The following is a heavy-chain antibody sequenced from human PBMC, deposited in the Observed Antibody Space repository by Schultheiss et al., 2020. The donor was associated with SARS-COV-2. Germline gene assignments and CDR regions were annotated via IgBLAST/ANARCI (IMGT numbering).Heavy chain of an antibody. J-gene: IGHJ6*02. V-gene: IGHV3-11*04. CDR1: GFTFSDYY. D-gene: IGHD5-18*01. CDR3: ARVGYSYGTSYYYYGMDV. CDR2: ISSSGSTI. Sequence: GSLRLSCAASGFTFSDYYMSWIRQAPGKGLEWVSYISSSGSTIYYADSVKGRFTISRDNAKNSLYLQMNSLRAEDTAVYYCARVGYSYGTSYYYYGMDVWGQGTTVTVSS.